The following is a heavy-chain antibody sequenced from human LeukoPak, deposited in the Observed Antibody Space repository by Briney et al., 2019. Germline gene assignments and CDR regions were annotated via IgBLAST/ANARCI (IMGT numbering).Heavy chain of an antibody. J-gene: IGHJ4*02. D-gene: IGHD1-1*01. CDR1: GFTFSESW. Sequence: GGSLRLSCVVSGFTFSESWMSWVRQAPGKGLGWVASLNLDGSDKYYVDSVKGRFTISRDNAKNSLYLQMDSLRVEDTAAYYCAKGKRYPDYWGQGTLVTVSS. CDR2: LNLDGSDK. CDR3: AKGKRYPDY. V-gene: IGHV3-7*03.